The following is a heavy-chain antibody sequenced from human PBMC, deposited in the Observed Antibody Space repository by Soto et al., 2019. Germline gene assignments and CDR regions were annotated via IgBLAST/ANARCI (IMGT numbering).Heavy chain of an antibody. Sequence: SETLSLTCAVYGGSVNGYYWNWIRRPPGKGVEWIGEINHTGGTHYNPSLKSRVTMSVDTSKNQFSLRLSSVTAADTAIYYCATRITVFGLLIPPFDPWGQGTQVTVSS. CDR3: ATRITVFGLLIPPFDP. V-gene: IGHV4-34*01. D-gene: IGHD3-3*01. J-gene: IGHJ5*02. CDR1: GGSVNGYY. CDR2: INHTGGT.